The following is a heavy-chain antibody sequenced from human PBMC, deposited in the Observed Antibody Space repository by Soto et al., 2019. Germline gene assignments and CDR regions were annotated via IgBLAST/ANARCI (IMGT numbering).Heavy chain of an antibody. D-gene: IGHD6-19*01. CDR1: GGSISSGGYS. J-gene: IGHJ4*02. CDR3: ASAGGLGAVAADY. V-gene: IGHV4-30-2*01. CDR2: IYHSGST. Sequence: QLQLQESGSGLVKPSQTLSLTCAVSGGSISSGGYSWSWIRQPPGKGLEWIGYIYHSGSTYYNPSPKSRVTISVDRSKNQSSLKLSSVTAADTAVYYCASAGGLGAVAADYWGQGTLVTVSS.